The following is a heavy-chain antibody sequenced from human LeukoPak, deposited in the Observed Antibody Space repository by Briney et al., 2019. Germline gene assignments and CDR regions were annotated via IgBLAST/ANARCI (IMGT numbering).Heavy chain of an antibody. CDR1: GFTFSSYA. D-gene: IGHD2-15*01. J-gene: IGHJ4*02. CDR2: ISSNGGST. V-gene: IGHV3-64*01. Sequence: GGSLRPSCAASGFTFSSYAMHWVRQAPGKGLEYVSAISSNGGSTYYANSVKGRFTISRDNSKNTLYLQMGSLRAEDMAVYYCASGCSGGSCYSDWGQGTLVTVSS. CDR3: ASGCSGGSCYSD.